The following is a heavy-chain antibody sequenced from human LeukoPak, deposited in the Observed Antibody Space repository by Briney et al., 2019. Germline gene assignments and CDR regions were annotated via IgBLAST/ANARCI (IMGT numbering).Heavy chain of an antibody. Sequence: ASVKVSCKASGYTFTGYYMHWVRQAPGQGLEWMGWINPNSGGTNYAQKFQGRVTMTRDTSISTAYMELRSLNSDDTAVYYCARTAVGAPSYFHYWGQGTLVTVSS. CDR3: ARTAVGAPSYFHY. V-gene: IGHV1-2*02. J-gene: IGHJ1*01. CDR2: INPNSGGT. D-gene: IGHD1-26*01. CDR1: GYTFTGYY.